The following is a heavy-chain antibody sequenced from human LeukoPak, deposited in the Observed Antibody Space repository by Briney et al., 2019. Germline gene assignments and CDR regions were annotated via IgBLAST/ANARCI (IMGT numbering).Heavy chain of an antibody. D-gene: IGHD1-14*01. CDR3: ARVTGSFYYYYYYMDV. J-gene: IGHJ6*03. CDR1: GGSISSYY. Sequence: SSETLSLTCTVSGGSISSYYRSWIRQPPGKGLEWIGYIYYSGSTNYNPSLKSRVTISVDTSKNQFSLKLSSVTAADTAVYYCARVTGSFYYYYYYMDVWGKGTTVTVSS. V-gene: IGHV4-59*01. CDR2: IYYSGST.